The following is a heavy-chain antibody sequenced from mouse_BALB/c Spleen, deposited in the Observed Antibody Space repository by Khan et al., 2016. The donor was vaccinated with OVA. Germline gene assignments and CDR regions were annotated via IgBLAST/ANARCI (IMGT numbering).Heavy chain of an antibody. CDR3: ARAYYRYDGYYAMDY. Sequence: VQLVESGPGLVAPSQSLSITCTVSGFSLSRYNIHWVRQPLEKGLEWLGMIWGGGGTDYNSTLKSRLSISKDNSKSQVVLKMNSLQTDDTAMYYCARAYYRYDGYYAMDYWGQGTSVTVSS. V-gene: IGHV2-6-4*01. J-gene: IGHJ4*01. CDR2: IWGGGGT. CDR1: GFSLSRYN. D-gene: IGHD2-14*01.